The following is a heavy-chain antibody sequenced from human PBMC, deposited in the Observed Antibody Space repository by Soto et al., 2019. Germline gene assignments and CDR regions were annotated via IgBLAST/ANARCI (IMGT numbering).Heavy chain of an antibody. J-gene: IGHJ6*03. V-gene: IGHV3-33*01. D-gene: IGHD3-9*01. CDR2: IWYDGSNK. CDR3: ARDFGYDILTGSNYYYYMDV. CDR1: GFTFSSYG. Sequence: GGSLRLSCAASGFTFSSYGMHWVRQAPGKGLEWVAVIWYDGSNKYYADSVKGRFTISRDNSKNTLYLQMNSLRAEDTTVYYCARDFGYDILTGSNYYYYMDVWGKGTTVTVSS.